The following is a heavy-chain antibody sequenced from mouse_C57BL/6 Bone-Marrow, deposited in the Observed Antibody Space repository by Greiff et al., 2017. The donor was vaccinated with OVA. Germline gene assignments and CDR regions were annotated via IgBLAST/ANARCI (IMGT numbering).Heavy chain of an antibody. CDR3: ARCPFLAY. Sequence: EVKLEESGGGLVQPGGSLKLSCAASGFTFSDYYMYWVRQTPEKRLEWVAYISNGGGSTYYPDTVKGRFTISRDNAKNTLYLQMSRLKSEDTAMYYCARCPFLAYWGQGTLVTVSA. J-gene: IGHJ3*01. CDR2: ISNGGGST. D-gene: IGHD6-1*01. CDR1: GFTFSDYY. V-gene: IGHV5-12*01.